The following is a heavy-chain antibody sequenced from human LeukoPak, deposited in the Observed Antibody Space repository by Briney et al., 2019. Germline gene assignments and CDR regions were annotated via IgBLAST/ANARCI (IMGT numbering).Heavy chain of an antibody. Sequence: PSETLSLTCTVSGGSISSGDYYWSWIRQPPGKGLEWIGYIYYSGSTYYNPSLKSRVTISVDTSKNQFSLKLSSVTTADTAVYYCARVSTDNWFDPWGQGTWSPSPQ. V-gene: IGHV4-30-4*01. J-gene: IGHJ5*02. CDR2: IYYSGST. CDR1: GGSISSGDYY. CDR3: ARVSTDNWFDP.